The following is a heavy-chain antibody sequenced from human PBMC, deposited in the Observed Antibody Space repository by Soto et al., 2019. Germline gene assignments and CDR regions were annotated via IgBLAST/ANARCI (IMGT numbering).Heavy chain of an antibody. CDR2: IRSKSNSYAT. V-gene: IGHV3-73*01. CDR1: GFTFSGSA. CDR3: ARGYGDYVRDY. J-gene: IGHJ4*02. Sequence: EVQLVESGGGLVQPGGSLKLSCAVSGFTFSGSAMHWVRQASGKGLEWVGRIRSKSNSYATAYAASVKGRFTISRDDSKNTAYLQLNSLKTEDTAVYYCARGYGDYVRDYWCQGTLVTVSS. D-gene: IGHD4-17*01.